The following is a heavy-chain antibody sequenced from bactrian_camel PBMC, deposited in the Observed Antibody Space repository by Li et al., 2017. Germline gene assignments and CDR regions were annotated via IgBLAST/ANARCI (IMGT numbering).Heavy chain of an antibody. CDR2: ISWSGEQT. V-gene: IGHV3S40*01. CDR1: GFTFSSRD. Sequence: DVQLVESGGGLVQPGGSLRLSCAASGFTFSSRDMSWVRQAPGKGLEWVSGISWSGEQTQYADSGKGRFTISRDNAKNTVSLEMNSLESEDTALYYCTHVWLDWGQGTQVTVS. J-gene: IGHJ4*01. CDR3: THVWLD. D-gene: IGHD6*01.